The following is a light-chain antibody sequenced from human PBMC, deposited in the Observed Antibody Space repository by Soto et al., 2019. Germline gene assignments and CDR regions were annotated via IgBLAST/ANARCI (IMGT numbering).Light chain of an antibody. Sequence: EIVLTQSPATLSLSPGERATLSCRASQSVSSNLAWYQQKPGQAPRLLIYDASDRATGIPARFSGSGSGTDFTLTISRLEPEDIATYYCQQYDNLPPTFGPGTKVDIK. CDR3: QQYDNLPPT. CDR1: QSVSSN. J-gene: IGKJ3*01. V-gene: IGKV3-11*01. CDR2: DAS.